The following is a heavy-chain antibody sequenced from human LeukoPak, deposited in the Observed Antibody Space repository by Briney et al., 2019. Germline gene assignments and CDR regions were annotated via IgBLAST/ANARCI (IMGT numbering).Heavy chain of an antibody. Sequence: QPGGSLRLSCAASGFRFTNYWMTWVRQAPGKGLEWVAIIKSDGSDKYYADSVKGRFTISRDNAKNSLYLQMNSLRAEDTAFYYCAKNGGWTFDYWGQGILVTVSS. CDR3: AKNGGWTFDY. V-gene: IGHV3-7*03. J-gene: IGHJ4*02. CDR1: GFRFTNYW. CDR2: IKSDGSDK. D-gene: IGHD6-19*01.